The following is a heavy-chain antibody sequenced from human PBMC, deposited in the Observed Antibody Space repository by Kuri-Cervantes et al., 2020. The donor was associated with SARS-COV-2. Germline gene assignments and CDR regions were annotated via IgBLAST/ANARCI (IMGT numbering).Heavy chain of an antibody. Sequence: GSLRLSCAVYGGSFSGYYWSWIRQPPGKGLEWIGEINHSGSTNYNPSLKSRVTISVDTSKNQFSLKLSSVTAADTAVYYCARKRLASITIFGVVTPNGFDIWGQGTRVTVSS. CDR3: ARKRLASITIFGVVTPNGFDI. J-gene: IGHJ3*02. CDR2: INHSGST. CDR1: GGSFSGYY. D-gene: IGHD3-3*01. V-gene: IGHV4-34*01.